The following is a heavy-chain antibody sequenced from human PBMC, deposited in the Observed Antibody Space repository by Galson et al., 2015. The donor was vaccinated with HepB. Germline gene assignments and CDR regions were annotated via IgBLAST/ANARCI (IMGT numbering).Heavy chain of an antibody. Sequence: SLRLSCAASGFTFSNYAMSWVRQAPGKGLEWVSSITDSGGNTYSADSVRGRFTTSRDNSHNTLYLQMNSLRAEDTAVYYCAKVLRLVGGGIAVAGPKAYCFDYWGQGTLVTVSS. V-gene: IGHV3-23*01. CDR1: GFTFSNYA. CDR3: AKVLRLVGGGIAVAGPKAYCFDY. D-gene: IGHD6-19*01. J-gene: IGHJ4*02. CDR2: ITDSGGNT.